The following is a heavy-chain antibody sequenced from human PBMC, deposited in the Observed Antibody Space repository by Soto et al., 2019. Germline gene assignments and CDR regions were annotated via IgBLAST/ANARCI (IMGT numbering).Heavy chain of an antibody. CDR2: IIPIFGTA. CDR3: ARDEEMATIKYYYGIDV. CDR1: GGTFSSYA. J-gene: IGHJ6*02. Sequence: ASVKVSCKASGGTFSSYAISWVRQAPGQGLERMGGIIPIFGTANYAQKLQGRVTITADESTSTAYMELSSLGSEDTAVYYCARDEEMATIKYYYGIDVWGQGSTVTVSS. V-gene: IGHV1-69*13. D-gene: IGHD5-12*01.